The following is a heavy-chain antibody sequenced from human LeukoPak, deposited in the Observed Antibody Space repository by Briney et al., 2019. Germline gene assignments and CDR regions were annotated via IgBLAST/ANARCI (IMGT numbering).Heavy chain of an antibody. CDR1: GGSISSGGYS. V-gene: IGHV4-30-2*01. CDR2: IYHSGST. J-gene: IGHJ5*02. D-gene: IGHD3-10*01. CDR3: ARGSITMVRGVIAWFDP. Sequence: SETLSLTCAVSGGSISSGGYSWSWIRQPPGKGLEWIGDIYHSGSTYYNPSLKSRVTISVDRSKNQFSLKLSSVTAADTAVYYCARGSITMVRGVIAWFDPWGQGTLVTVSS.